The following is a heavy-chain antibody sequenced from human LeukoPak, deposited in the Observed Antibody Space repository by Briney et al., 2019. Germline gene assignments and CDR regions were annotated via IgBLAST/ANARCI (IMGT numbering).Heavy chain of an antibody. J-gene: IGHJ4*02. CDR3: ARPNHKDHCSGTNCYRYFDY. V-gene: IGHV4-34*01. CDR2: INHSGST. D-gene: IGHD2-2*02. CDR1: GFTFSSYS. Sequence: GSLRLSCAASGFTFSSYSMNWVRQAPGKGLEWIGEINHSGSTNYNPSLKSRVTISVDTSRNQFSLKLSSVTAADTAIYYCARPNHKDHCSGTNCYRYFDYWGQGTLVTVSS.